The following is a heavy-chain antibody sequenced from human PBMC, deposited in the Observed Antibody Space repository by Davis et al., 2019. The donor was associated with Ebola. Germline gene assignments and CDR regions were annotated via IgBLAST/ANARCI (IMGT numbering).Heavy chain of an antibody. V-gene: IGHV4-34*01. CDR1: GGSFSVYY. D-gene: IGHD5-12*01. Sequence: MPSETLSLTCAVYGGSFSVYYWSWIRQPPGKGLEWIGEINHSGSTNYNPSLKSRVTISVDTSKNQFSLKLSSVTAADTAVYYCARVGVDIVATIYYYYYGMDVWGQGTTVTVSS. CDR2: INHSGST. CDR3: ARVGVDIVATIYYYYYGMDV. J-gene: IGHJ6*02.